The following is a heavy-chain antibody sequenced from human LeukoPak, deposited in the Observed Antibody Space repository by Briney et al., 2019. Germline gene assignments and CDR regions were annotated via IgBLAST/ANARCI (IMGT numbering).Heavy chain of an antibody. CDR2: IWYDGSNK. V-gene: IGHV3-33*01. D-gene: IGHD1-14*01. CDR1: GVTFSSYG. Sequence: PGGSLRLSCAASGVTFSSYGMHWVRQAPGKGLEWVAVIWYDGSNKYYADSVKRRFTISRDNSETALYLQMSSLRAEDTAVYYCARYRDCLPENWGQGTLVTVSS. J-gene: IGHJ4*02. CDR3: ARYRDCLPEN.